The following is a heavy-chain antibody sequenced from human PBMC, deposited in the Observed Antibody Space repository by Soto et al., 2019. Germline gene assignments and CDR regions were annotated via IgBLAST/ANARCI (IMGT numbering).Heavy chain of an antibody. D-gene: IGHD3-16*01. CDR3: VKMITPPDGRDV. CDR1: GITLDDYA. J-gene: IGHJ6*02. V-gene: IGHV3-64D*06. CDR2: KSYAGGKT. Sequence: GGSLRLSCSASGITLDDYAMHWVRQATGRGVEALSGKSYAGGKTYDVDAGRSRFTISKDNSKNSLFLQMSSLRLEDTALYYCVKMITPPDGRDVWGQGTTVTVSS.